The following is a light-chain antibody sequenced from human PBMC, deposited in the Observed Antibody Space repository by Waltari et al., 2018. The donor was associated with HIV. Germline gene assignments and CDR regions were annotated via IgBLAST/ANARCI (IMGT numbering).Light chain of an antibody. CDR2: DLT. Sequence: QSALTQPASVSGSPGQSITISCTGTSSDVGGYNYVSWYQQHPAKAPKLMVYDLTNRPSWCANRFSGAKCANTAFLTISGLQAEDEADYYCSSYTTSRTVVFGGGTKLTVL. J-gene: IGLJ2*01. V-gene: IGLV2-14*03. CDR1: SSDVGGYNY. CDR3: SSYTTSRTVV.